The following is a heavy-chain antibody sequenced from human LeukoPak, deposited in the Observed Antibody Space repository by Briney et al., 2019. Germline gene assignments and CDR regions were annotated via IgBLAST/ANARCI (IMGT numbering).Heavy chain of an antibody. V-gene: IGHV4-4*07. J-gene: IGHJ4*02. Sequence: PSETLSLTCTVSGGSISSYYWSWIRQPAGKGLEWIGRFYTSGTTNYNPSLKSRVTMSADTSKNQFSLKLRSVTAADTAVYYCARCRHGNCDYFDYWGRGTLVTVSS. CDR3: ARCRHGNCDYFDY. CDR1: GGSISSYY. D-gene: IGHD1-7*01. CDR2: FYTSGTT.